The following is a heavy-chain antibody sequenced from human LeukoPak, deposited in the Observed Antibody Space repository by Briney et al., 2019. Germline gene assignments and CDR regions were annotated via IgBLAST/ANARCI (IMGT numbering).Heavy chain of an antibody. CDR3: ARDSATVTTPYLDY. CDR1: GYTFTGYY. Sequence: ASVKVSCKASGYTFTGYYMHWVRQAPGQGLEWMGWINPNSGGTNYAQKFQGRVTMTRDTSISTAYMELSRLRSDDTAVYYCARDSATVTTPYLDYWGQGTLVTVSS. D-gene: IGHD4-17*01. J-gene: IGHJ4*02. CDR2: INPNSGGT. V-gene: IGHV1-2*02.